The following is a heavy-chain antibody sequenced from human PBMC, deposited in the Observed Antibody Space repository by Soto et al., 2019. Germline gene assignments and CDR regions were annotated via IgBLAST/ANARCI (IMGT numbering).Heavy chain of an antibody. Sequence: GGSLRLSCAASGFTLNTYGMYWVRQAPGKGLEWVAVSWYDGTNKDYAESVKGRLTISRDKSRNTLYLRMNSLRDEDTAVYYCPTGYPLWPPYFYYYMDVWGHGTTVT. V-gene: IGHV3-33*07. CDR3: PTGYPLWPPYFYYYMDV. J-gene: IGHJ6*03. D-gene: IGHD5-18*01. CDR2: SWYDGTNK. CDR1: GFTLNTYG.